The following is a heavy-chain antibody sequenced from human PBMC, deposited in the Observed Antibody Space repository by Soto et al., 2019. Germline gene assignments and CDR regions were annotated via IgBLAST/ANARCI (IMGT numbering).Heavy chain of an antibody. V-gene: IGHV3-23*01. J-gene: IGHJ6*02. D-gene: IGHD3-10*01. CDR2: ISGSGGST. CDR1: GFTFRSSA. Sequence: GSLRPFFGAPGFTFRSSAMSRGRPGPGKGVERVSVISGSGGSTYYADSVKGRFTISRDNSQNTLYLQMNSLRAEDTAVYYCAKDTYYYGSGSYYSHYYYYGMDVWGQGTTVTVSS. CDR3: AKDTYYYGSGSYYSHYYYYGMDV.